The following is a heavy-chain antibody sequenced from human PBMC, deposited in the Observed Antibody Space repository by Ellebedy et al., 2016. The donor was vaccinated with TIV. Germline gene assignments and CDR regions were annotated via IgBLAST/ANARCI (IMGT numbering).Heavy chain of an antibody. CDR1: GCPTSSYS. CDR3: ARGRDHYYDSSGYYPYFDY. Sequence: MPSETLSLTCTVSGCPTSSYSWSWILHPPGTGLEWIGYIYYSGCTNYNPSLKSRVTISVDTSKNQFSLKLSSVTAADTAVYYCARGRDHYYDSSGYYPYFDYWGQGTLVTVSS. D-gene: IGHD3-22*01. CDR2: IYYSGCT. V-gene: IGHV4-59*12. J-gene: IGHJ4*02.